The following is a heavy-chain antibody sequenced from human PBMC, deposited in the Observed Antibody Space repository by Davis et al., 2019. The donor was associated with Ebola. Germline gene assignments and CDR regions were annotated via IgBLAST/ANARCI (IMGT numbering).Heavy chain of an antibody. V-gene: IGHV3-23*01. Sequence: GESLKISCTVSGIPLTNIGIRWVRQAPGKGLEWVSTIGTSATPHYSASVKGRFTVSRDNSRNTVYLQMDSLRAEDTALYYCSRYGFAWYYFANWGQGALVTVSS. CDR2: IGTSATP. CDR3: SRYGFAWYYFAN. CDR1: GIPLTNIG. D-gene: IGHD3-9*01. J-gene: IGHJ4*02.